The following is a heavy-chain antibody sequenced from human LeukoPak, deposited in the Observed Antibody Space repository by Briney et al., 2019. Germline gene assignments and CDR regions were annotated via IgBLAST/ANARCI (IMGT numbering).Heavy chain of an antibody. CDR3: ATSIPDYYHSGAYYAYPFDY. CDR1: GFTVNYNY. V-gene: IGHV3-53*01. Sequence: GGSLRLSCAASGFTVNYNYMTWVRQAPGEGLEWVSLIFGGVNTYYADSVKGRFTISRDNSKNTLYLQMNSLRVEDTAVYYCATSIPDYYHSGAYYAYPFDYWGQGTLVTVSS. J-gene: IGHJ4*02. D-gene: IGHD3-22*01. CDR2: IFGGVNT.